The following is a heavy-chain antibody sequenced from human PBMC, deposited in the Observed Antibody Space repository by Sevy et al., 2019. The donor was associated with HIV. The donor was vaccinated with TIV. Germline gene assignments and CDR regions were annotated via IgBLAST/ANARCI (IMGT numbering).Heavy chain of an antibody. CDR2: ISGNGGDT. Sequence: GGSLRLSCAASGFTFSTYAMSWVRQAPGKGLEWVSVISGNGGDTYYAESVKGRFTISRDNSKNTLYLQMNSLRAEDTAVYYCAKDGYYDDGSGYSVSQWYYGMDVWGQGTTVTVSS. J-gene: IGHJ6*02. D-gene: IGHD3-22*01. CDR1: GFTFSTYA. CDR3: AKDGYYDDGSGYSVSQWYYGMDV. V-gene: IGHV3-23*01.